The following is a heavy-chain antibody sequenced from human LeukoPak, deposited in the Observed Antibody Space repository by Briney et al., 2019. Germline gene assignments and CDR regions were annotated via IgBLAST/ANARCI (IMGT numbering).Heavy chain of an antibody. Sequence: PSETLSLTCTVSGGSISSSSYYWGWIRQPPGKGLEWIGSIYYSGSTYYNPSLKSRVTISVDTSKNQFSLKLSSVTAADTAVYYCARGERDTGGSYYYYMEVWGKGTTVTVSS. J-gene: IGHJ6*03. CDR2: IYYSGST. D-gene: IGHD3-16*01. CDR3: ARGERDTGGSYYYYMEV. V-gene: IGHV4-39*07. CDR1: GGSISSSSYY.